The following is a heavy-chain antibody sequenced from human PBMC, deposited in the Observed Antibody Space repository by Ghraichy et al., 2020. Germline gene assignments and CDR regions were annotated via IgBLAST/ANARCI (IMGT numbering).Heavy chain of an antibody. V-gene: IGHV1-24*01. J-gene: IGHJ6*02. D-gene: IGHD3-10*01. CDR3: ATVPGGLTQYYYGMDV. CDR2: FDPEDGET. CDR1: GYTLTELS. Sequence: ASVKVSCKVSGYTLTELSMHWVRQAPGKGLEWMGSFDPEDGETIYAQKFQGRVTMTEDTSTDTAYMELSSLRSEDTAVYYCATVPGGLTQYYYGMDVWGQGTTVTVSS.